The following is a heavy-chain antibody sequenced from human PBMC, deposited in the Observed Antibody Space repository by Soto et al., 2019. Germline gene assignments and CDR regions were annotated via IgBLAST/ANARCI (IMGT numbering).Heavy chain of an antibody. CDR1: GYTFTSYD. J-gene: IGHJ4*02. CDR2: TNPNSGNT. CDR3: ARGFSFWSGYFREPYYFDY. V-gene: IGHV1-8*01. Sequence: ASVKVSCKASGYTFTSYDINWVRQATGQGLEWMGWTNPNSGNTGYAQKFQGRVTMTRNTSISIAYMELSSLRSEDTAVYYCARGFSFWSGYFREPYYFDYWSQGTLVTVSS. D-gene: IGHD3-3*01.